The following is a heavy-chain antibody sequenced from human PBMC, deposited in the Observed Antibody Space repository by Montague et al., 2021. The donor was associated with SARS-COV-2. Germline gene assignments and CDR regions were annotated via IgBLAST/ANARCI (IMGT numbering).Heavy chain of an antibody. CDR1: GFTFSSYW. CDR2: IKQDGSER. CDR3: ARDRRFLEWLPTLGCFDP. D-gene: IGHD3-3*01. V-gene: IGHV3-7*01. J-gene: IGHJ5*02. Sequence: SLRPSCAASGFTFSSYWMSWVRQAPGKGLEWVANIKQDGSERYYVDSVKGRFTISRDNAKNSLYLQMNSLRAEDTAVYYCARDRRFLEWLPTLGCFDPWGQGTLVTVSS.